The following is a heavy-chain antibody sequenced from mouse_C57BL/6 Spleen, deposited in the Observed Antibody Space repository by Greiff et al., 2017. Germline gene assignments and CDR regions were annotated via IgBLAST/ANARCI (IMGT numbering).Heavy chain of an antibody. D-gene: IGHD2-10*02. CDR2: INPGSGGT. CDR1: GYAFTNYL. CDR3: GRWGDLGFAY. J-gene: IGHJ3*01. V-gene: IGHV1-54*01. Sequence: VKLMEPGAELVRPGTSVKVSCKASGYAFTNYLIEWVKQRPGQGLEWIGVINPGSGGTNYNEKFKGKATLTADKSSSTAYMPLSSLTSEDSAVYFCGRWGDLGFAYWGQGTLVTVSA.